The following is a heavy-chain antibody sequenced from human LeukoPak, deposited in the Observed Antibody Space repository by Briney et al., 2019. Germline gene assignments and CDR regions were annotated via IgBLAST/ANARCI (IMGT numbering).Heavy chain of an antibody. CDR2: IYYSGST. D-gene: IGHD3-10*01. Sequence: SETLSLTCTVPGGSVSSYYWSWIRQPPGKGLEWIGYIYYSGSTNYNPSLKSRVTISVDTSKNQFSLKLSSVTAADTAVYYCARATDMVRGVISWFDPWGQGTLVTVSS. CDR1: GGSVSSYY. J-gene: IGHJ5*02. CDR3: ARATDMVRGVISWFDP. V-gene: IGHV4-59*02.